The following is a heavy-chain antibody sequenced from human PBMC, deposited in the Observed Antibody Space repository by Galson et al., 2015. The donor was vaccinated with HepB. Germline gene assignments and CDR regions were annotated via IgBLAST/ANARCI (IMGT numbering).Heavy chain of an antibody. Sequence: SLRLSCAGSGFIFRHHAMAWIRQAPGKGLEWVSGINGRGSTRSYSDAVKGRFSISRDNSKATVFLQLDNLRTEATAVYYCVKEGSWFGGDWFDPWGQGALVTVS. CDR1: GFIFRHHA. CDR2: INGRGSTR. D-gene: IGHD3-16*01. CDR3: VKEGSWFGGDWFDP. V-gene: IGHV3-23*01. J-gene: IGHJ5*02.